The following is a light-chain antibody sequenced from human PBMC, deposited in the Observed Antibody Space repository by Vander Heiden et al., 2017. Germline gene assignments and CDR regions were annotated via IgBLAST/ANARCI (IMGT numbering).Light chain of an antibody. CDR3: CSYAGSYTFV. CDR2: DVS. CDR1: SSDVGHYNY. J-gene: IGLJ1*01. Sequence: QSALTQPRPVSGSPGQSVTISCTGTSSDVGHYNYVSWFQQHPDEAPRLMISDVSKRPSGVPDRFSGSKSGNTASLTVSGLQAEDEADYYCCSYAGSYTFVFGTGTKITVL. V-gene: IGLV2-11*01.